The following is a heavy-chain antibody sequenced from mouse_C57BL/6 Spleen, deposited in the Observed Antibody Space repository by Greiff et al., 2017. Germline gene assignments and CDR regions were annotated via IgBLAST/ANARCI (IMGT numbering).Heavy chain of an antibody. CDR3: TRRVITTVVATNYFDY. Sequence: QVQLKESGAELVRPGASVTLSCKASGYTFTDYEMHWVKQTPVHGLEWIGAIDPETGGTAYNQKFKGKAILTADKSSSTAYMELRSLTSEDSAVYYFTRRVITTVVATNYFDYWGQGTTLTVSS. D-gene: IGHD1-1*01. CDR1: GYTFTDYE. J-gene: IGHJ2*01. V-gene: IGHV1-15*01. CDR2: IDPETGGT.